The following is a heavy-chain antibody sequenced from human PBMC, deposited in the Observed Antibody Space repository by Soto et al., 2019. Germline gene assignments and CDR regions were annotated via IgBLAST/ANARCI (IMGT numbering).Heavy chain of an antibody. CDR3: ARGYSSGPDY. Sequence: GGSLRLSCAASGFTFRDHWMHWVRQAPGKGLVWVSRINSDGSTTTYADSVKSRFTISRDNAKSTLYLQLNSLRAEDTALYYCARGYSSGPDYWGQGTLVTVSS. J-gene: IGHJ4*02. V-gene: IGHV3-74*01. CDR2: INSDGSTT. D-gene: IGHD6-19*01. CDR1: GFTFRDHW.